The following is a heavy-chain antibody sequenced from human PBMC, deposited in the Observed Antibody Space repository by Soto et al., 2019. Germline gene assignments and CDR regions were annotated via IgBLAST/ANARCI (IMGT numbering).Heavy chain of an antibody. CDR3: AREDDLGIAFYMGV. J-gene: IGHJ6*04. Sequence: QVQLQQWGAGLLKPSETLSLTCAVSGGSITGYYWTWIRQPPGKGLEWIGEINQSGSTNYNTSLKSQVTMSVDTSKNQFSLNLKSVTAADTAVYSCAREDDLGIAFYMGVWGKGTTVTVSS. CDR2: INQSGST. V-gene: IGHV4-34*01. D-gene: IGHD1-20*01. CDR1: GGSITGYY.